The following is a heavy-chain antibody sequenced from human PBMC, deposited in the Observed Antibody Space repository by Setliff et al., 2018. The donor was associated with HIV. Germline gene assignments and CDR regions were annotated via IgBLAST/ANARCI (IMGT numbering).Heavy chain of an antibody. CDR1: GFSFTDAW. Sequence: PGGSLRLSCVASGFSFTDAWMSWFRQAPGKGLEWVALFKSQRDGATRHYGSPVEGGFIISRDDSKSIAYLQLNSLKTEEPTVYYCTRMPNASWSYDAFDVWGQGTTVTVSS. J-gene: IGHJ3*01. CDR3: TRMPNASWSYDAFDV. V-gene: IGHV3-15*01. D-gene: IGHD3-10*01. CDR2: FKSQRDGATR.